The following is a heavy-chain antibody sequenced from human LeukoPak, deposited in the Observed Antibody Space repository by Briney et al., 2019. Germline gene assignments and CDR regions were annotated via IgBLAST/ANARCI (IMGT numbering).Heavy chain of an antibody. D-gene: IGHD3-3*01. V-gene: IGHV4-59*01. CDR1: GGSLSSYY. CDR3: ARGLLEWLLSGAFDI. Sequence: PSETLSLICTVSGGSLSSYYWSWIRQPPGKGLEWIGYSYYSGTTRYSPSLKSRVTISVDTAKNQFFLKLNSVTAADTAVYYCARGLLEWLLSGAFDIWGQGTMVTVSS. J-gene: IGHJ3*02. CDR2: SYYSGTT.